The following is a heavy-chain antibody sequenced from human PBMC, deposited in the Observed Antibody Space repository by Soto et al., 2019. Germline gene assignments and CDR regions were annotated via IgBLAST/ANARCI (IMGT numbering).Heavy chain of an antibody. J-gene: IGHJ6*02. CDR3: ARRRGYSYGDYYYYGMDV. CDR2: ISGYNGNT. Sequence: ASVKVSCKASGYTFRSYGISWVRQAPGQGPEWMGWISGYNGNTHYPQKFQGRVTITADESTSTAYMELSSLRSEDTAVYYCARRRGYSYGDYYYYGMDVWGQGTTVTVSS. CDR1: GYTFRSYG. V-gene: IGHV1-18*01. D-gene: IGHD5-18*01.